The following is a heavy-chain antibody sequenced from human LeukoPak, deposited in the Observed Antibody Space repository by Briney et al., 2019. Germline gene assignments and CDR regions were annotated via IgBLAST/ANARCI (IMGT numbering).Heavy chain of an antibody. J-gene: IGHJ4*02. CDR2: IYPGDSRT. CDR1: GYIFTGFW. Sequence: GESLKISCKASGYIFTGFWIGWVRQMPGKGLEWMGTIYPGDSRTRYSPSFQGQVTISADKFITTAYLRWDSLRASDTAVYYCARQEWLINSQTEFDSWGQGTLVTVSS. CDR3: ARQEWLINSQTEFDS. D-gene: IGHD6-19*01. V-gene: IGHV5-51*01.